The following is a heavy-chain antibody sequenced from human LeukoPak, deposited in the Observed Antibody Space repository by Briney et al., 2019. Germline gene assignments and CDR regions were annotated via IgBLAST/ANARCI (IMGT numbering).Heavy chain of an antibody. CDR1: GYTFTSYG. CDR3: ARGRRGYCSGGSCSFDY. CDR2: ISAYNGNT. V-gene: IGHV1-18*01. D-gene: IGHD2-15*01. J-gene: IGHJ4*02. Sequence: ASVTVSCTASGYTFTSYGISWVRQAPGQGLEWMGWISAYNGNTNYAQKLQGRVTMTTDTSTSTAYMELRSLRSDDTAVYYCARGRRGYCSGGSCSFDYWGQGTLVTVSS.